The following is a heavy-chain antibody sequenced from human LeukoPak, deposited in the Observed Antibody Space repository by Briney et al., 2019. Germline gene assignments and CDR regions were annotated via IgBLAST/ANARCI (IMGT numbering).Heavy chain of an antibody. CDR1: GFTFSSYG. V-gene: IGHV3-30*18. D-gene: IGHD3-3*01. Sequence: PGRSLRLSCAASGFTFSSYGMHWLRQAPGKGLEWVAVISYDGSNKYYADSVKGRFTISRDNSKNTLYLQMNSLRAEDTAVYYCAKGFKDYDFWSGYENFDYWGQGTLVTVSS. J-gene: IGHJ4*02. CDR2: ISYDGSNK. CDR3: AKGFKDYDFWSGYENFDY.